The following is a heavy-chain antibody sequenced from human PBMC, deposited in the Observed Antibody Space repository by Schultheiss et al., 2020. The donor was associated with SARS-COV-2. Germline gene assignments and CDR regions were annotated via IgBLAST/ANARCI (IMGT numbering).Heavy chain of an antibody. CDR2: IYSGGST. CDR3: ARVNYYDSSGSPAGYFDY. Sequence: GGSLRLSCAASGFTVSSNYMSWVRQAPGKGLEWVSVIYSGGSTYYADSVKGRFTISRDNSKNTLYLQMNSLRAEDTAVYYCARVNYYDSSGSPAGYFDYWGQGTLVIVSS. J-gene: IGHJ4*02. V-gene: IGHV3-66*01. D-gene: IGHD3-22*01. CDR1: GFTVSSNY.